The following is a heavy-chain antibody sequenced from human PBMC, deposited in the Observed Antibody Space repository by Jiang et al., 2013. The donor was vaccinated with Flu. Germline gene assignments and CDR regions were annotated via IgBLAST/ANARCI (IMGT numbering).Heavy chain of an antibody. J-gene: IGHJ5*02. V-gene: IGHV1-69*01. CDR1: GGTFSSYA. D-gene: IGHD2-2*01. CDR3: ARSPSPPYCGSTSCSPNNWFDP. CDR2: IIPLFGTT. Sequence: EVKKPGSSVKVSCKASGGTFSSYAISWVRQAPGQGLEWMGGIIPLFGTTHYAQNFQGRVTITADESTSTAYMELSSLRSEDTAVYYCARSPSPPYCGSTSCSPNNWFDPWGQGTLVTVSS.